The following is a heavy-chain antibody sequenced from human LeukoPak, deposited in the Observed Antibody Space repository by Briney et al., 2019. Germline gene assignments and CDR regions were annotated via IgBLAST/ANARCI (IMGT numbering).Heavy chain of an antibody. CDR1: GGSISSSSYS. CDR2: INHSGST. D-gene: IGHD3-22*01. CDR3: ARDPAWYYYDSSGAMGGFDI. J-gene: IGHJ3*02. Sequence: SETLSLTCTVSGGSISSSSYSWGWIRQPPGKGLEWIGEINHSGSTNYNPSLKSRVTISVDTSKNQFSLKLSSVTAADTAVYYCARDPAWYYYDSSGAMGGFDIWGQGTMVTVSS. V-gene: IGHV4-39*07.